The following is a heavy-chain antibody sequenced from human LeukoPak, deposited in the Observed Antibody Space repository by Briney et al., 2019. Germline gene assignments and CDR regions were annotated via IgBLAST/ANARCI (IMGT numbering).Heavy chain of an antibody. Sequence: PGGSLRLSCAASGFTFSSYGMSWVRQAPGKGLEWVSALSGSGGRTYYADSVKGRFTISRDNSKNTLYLQMDSLRAEDTAVYYCAKDRVGAILYFDSWGQGTLVTVSS. V-gene: IGHV3-23*01. D-gene: IGHD1-26*01. CDR1: GFTFSSYG. CDR2: LSGSGGRT. J-gene: IGHJ4*02. CDR3: AKDRVGAILYFDS.